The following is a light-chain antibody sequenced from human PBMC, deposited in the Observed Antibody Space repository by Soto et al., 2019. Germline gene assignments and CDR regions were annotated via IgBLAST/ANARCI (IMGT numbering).Light chain of an antibody. CDR2: AAS. CDR3: QQSYSTPDT. CDR1: QSISSY. J-gene: IGKJ3*01. Sequence: DIQMTQSPSSLSASAGDRVTITCRASQSISSYLNWYQQKPGKAPKLLIYAASSLQSGVPSRFSGSGSGTDFTLTISSLQPEDFATYYCQQSYSTPDTFGPGTKVDIK. V-gene: IGKV1-39*01.